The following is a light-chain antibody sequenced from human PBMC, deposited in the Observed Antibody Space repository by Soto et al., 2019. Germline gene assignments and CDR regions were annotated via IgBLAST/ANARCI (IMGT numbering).Light chain of an antibody. Sequence: QSALTQPASVSGSPGQSITISCTGTSSDVGGYNYVSWYQQHPGKAPKLMIYDVSNRPSGVSNRFSGSKSGNTASLIISGLQAEDEADYYCSSYTSSITHVFGGGTKLTVL. CDR3: SSYTSSITHV. V-gene: IGLV2-14*03. CDR1: SSDVGGYNY. J-gene: IGLJ2*01. CDR2: DVS.